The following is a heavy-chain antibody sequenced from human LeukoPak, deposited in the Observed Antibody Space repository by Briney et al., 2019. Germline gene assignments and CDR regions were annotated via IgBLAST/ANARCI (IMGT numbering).Heavy chain of an antibody. D-gene: IGHD6-13*01. CDR1: GFTFSSYW. CDR2: IKQDGSEK. Sequence: PGGSLRLSCAASGFTFSSYWMSWVRQAPGKGLEWVANIKQDGSEKYYVDSVKGRFTISRDNAKNSLYLQMNSLGAEDTAVYYCARSKGIAAAGDAGYYYYGMDVWGQGTTVTVSS. CDR3: ARSKGIAAAGDAGYYYYGMDV. V-gene: IGHV3-7*01. J-gene: IGHJ6*02.